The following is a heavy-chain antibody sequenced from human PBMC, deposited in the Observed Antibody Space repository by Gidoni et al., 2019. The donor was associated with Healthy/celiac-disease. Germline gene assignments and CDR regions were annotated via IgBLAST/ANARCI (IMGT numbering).Heavy chain of an antibody. CDR2: INHSGST. V-gene: IGHV4-34*01. J-gene: IGHJ6*02. Sequence: QVQLQQWGAGLLKPSETLSLTCAVSGGSFRGYYWRWIRQPPGKGLEWSGEINHSGSTNYNPSLKSRVTISVDTSKNQFSLKLSSVTAADTSVYDCARANMVRGLQRGYYYYGMDVWGQGTTVTVSS. D-gene: IGHD3-10*01. CDR1: GGSFRGYY. CDR3: ARANMVRGLQRGYYYYGMDV.